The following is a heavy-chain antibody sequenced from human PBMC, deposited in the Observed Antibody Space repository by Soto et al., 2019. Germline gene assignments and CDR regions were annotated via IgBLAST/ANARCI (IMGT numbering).Heavy chain of an antibody. V-gene: IGHV4-30-4*01. CDR3: ARDKDIVVVPAAMRGADEVGWRDYYYGMDV. J-gene: IGHJ6*02. CDR1: GGSISSGDYY. CDR2: IYYSGST. D-gene: IGHD2-2*01. Sequence: PSETLSLTCTVSGGSISSGDYYWSWIRQPPGKGQEWIGYIYYSGSTYYNPSLKSRVTISVDTSKNQFSLKLSSVTAADTAVYYCARDKDIVVVPAAMRGADEVGWRDYYYGMDVWGQGTTATVSS.